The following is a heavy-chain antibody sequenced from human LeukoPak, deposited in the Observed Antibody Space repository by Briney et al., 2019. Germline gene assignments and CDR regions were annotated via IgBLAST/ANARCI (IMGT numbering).Heavy chain of an antibody. CDR1: GGSISSYY. D-gene: IGHD5-24*01. Sequence: PSETLSLTCTVSGGSISSYYWSWIRQPPGKGLEWIWYIYYSGSTNYNPSLKSRVTISVDTSKNQFSLKLNSVTAADTAVYYCAREGDGYNSDWYFDLWGRGTLVTVSS. CDR2: IYYSGST. V-gene: IGHV4-59*01. J-gene: IGHJ2*01. CDR3: AREGDGYNSDWYFDL.